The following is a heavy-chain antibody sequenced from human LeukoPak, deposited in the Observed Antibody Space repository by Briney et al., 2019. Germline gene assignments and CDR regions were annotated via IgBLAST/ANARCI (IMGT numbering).Heavy chain of an antibody. CDR3: ARGVSSGSDY. CDR1: GGSISRYY. V-gene: IGHV4-59*08. J-gene: IGHJ4*02. CDR2: IYYSGST. Sequence: SETLSLTCTVSGGSISRYYWSCIRQPPGKRLEWIGYIYYSGSTNYNPSLKSRVTISVGTSKNQFSLKLSSVAPADTAVYYCARGVSSGSDYWGQGTLVTVSS. D-gene: IGHD3-10*01.